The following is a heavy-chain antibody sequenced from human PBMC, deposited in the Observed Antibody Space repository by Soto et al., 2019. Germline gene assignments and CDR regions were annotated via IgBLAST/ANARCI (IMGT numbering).Heavy chain of an antibody. J-gene: IGHJ4*02. Sequence: ASVKVSCKVSGYTLTELSMHWVRQAPGKGLEWMGGFDPEDGETIYAQKFQGRVTMTEDTSTDTAYMGLSSLRSEDTAVYYCATAGTYYYDTNAYYYMVSWGQGTPVTVSS. V-gene: IGHV1-24*01. CDR1: GYTLTELS. CDR3: ATAGTYYYDTNAYYYMVS. CDR2: FDPEDGET. D-gene: IGHD3-22*01.